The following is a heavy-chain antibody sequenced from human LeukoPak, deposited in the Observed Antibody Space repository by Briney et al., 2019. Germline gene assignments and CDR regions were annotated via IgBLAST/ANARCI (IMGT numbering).Heavy chain of an antibody. J-gene: IGHJ4*02. CDR1: GGSFSGYY. V-gene: IGHV4-34*01. CDR3: ARVDYYDSSGPTSYFDY. Sequence: SETLSLTCAVYGGSFSGYYWSWIRQPPGKGLKWIGEINHSGSTNYNPSLKSRVTISVDTSKNQFSLKLSSVTAADTAVYYCARVDYYDSSGPTSYFDYWGQGTLITVSS. D-gene: IGHD3-22*01. CDR2: INHSGST.